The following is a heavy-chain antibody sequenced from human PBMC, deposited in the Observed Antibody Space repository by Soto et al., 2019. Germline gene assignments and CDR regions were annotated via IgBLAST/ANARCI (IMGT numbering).Heavy chain of an antibody. CDR1: GYSFTSYW. D-gene: IGHD3-10*01. Sequence: GESLKISCKGSGYSFTSYWIGWVRQMPGKGLEWMGIIYPGDSDTRYSPSFQGQVTISADKSISTAYLQWSSLKASDTAMYYCARHHVLLRFGELLNIDYWGQGTLVTVSS. CDR2: IYPGDSDT. CDR3: ARHHVLLRFGELLNIDY. J-gene: IGHJ4*02. V-gene: IGHV5-51*01.